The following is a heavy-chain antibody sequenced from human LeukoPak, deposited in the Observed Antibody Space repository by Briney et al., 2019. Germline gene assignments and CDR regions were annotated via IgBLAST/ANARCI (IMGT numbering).Heavy chain of an antibody. CDR1: GYTFTSYD. V-gene: IGHV1-8*01. CDR3: ARYCSSTSCYRGDNWFDP. J-gene: IGHJ5*02. Sequence: GASVKVSCKASGYTFTSYDINWVRQAPGQGLEWMGWMNPNSGNTGYAQKFQGRVTMTRNTSISTAYMELSSLRSEDTAVYYCARYCSSTSCYRGDNWFDPWGQGTLVTVSS. CDR2: MNPNSGNT. D-gene: IGHD2-2*02.